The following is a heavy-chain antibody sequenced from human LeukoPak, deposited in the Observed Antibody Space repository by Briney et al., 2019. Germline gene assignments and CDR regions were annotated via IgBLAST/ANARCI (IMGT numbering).Heavy chain of an antibody. CDR3: ARDITMIVVVDNY. V-gene: IGHV1-2*02. CDR1: GYTFTGYY. CDR2: INPNSGGT. D-gene: IGHD3-22*01. J-gene: IGHJ4*02. Sequence: ASVKVSCKASGYTFTGYYMHWVRQAPGQGLEWMGWINPNSGGTNYAQKFQGRVTMTRDTSISTAYMELSRLRSDDTAVYYCARDITMIVVVDNYWGQGTLVTVSS.